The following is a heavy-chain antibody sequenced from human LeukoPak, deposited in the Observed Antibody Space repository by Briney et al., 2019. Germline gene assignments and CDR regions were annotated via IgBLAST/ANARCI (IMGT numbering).Heavy chain of an antibody. CDR3: ARGGAARLHFQN. CDR1: GGSISTYY. V-gene: IGHV4-59*01. J-gene: IGHJ1*01. D-gene: IGHD6-6*01. Sequence: SETLSLTCTVSGGSISTYYWNWIRQPPGKGLEWIGYIYHSGSTNYNPSLQSRVTISVDTSKNQFSLNLNSVTAADTAVYYCARGGAARLHFQNWGQGTLVTVS. CDR2: IYHSGST.